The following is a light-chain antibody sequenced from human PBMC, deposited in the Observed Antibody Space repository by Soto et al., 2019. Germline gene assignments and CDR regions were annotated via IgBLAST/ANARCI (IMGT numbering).Light chain of an antibody. CDR3: QRADDFPLT. V-gene: IGKV1-12*01. CDR2: GAS. CDR1: QDISTR. Sequence: QMTQSPASVSASLGDRVTITCRASQDISTRLAWYQQKPGSAPKLLIYGASTCQSGVPSRFSGTGSGRDFSLTISDLQPDDFASYYCQRADDFPLTFGGGTRVDTK. J-gene: IGKJ4*01.